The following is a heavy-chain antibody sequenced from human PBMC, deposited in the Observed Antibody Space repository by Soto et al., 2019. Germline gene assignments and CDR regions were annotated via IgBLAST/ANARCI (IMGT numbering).Heavy chain of an antibody. Sequence: QVQLQESGPGLVKPSQTLSLTCTVSGGSISSGGYYWSWIRQHPGKGLEWIGYIYYSGSTYYNPSLKSRVTISVDTSKNQFSLKLSSVTAADTAVYYCARGHPMVYAIPGKFDYWGQGTLVTVSS. V-gene: IGHV4-31*03. CDR3: ARGHPMVYAIPGKFDY. D-gene: IGHD2-8*01. CDR1: GGSISSGGYY. J-gene: IGHJ4*02. CDR2: IYYSGST.